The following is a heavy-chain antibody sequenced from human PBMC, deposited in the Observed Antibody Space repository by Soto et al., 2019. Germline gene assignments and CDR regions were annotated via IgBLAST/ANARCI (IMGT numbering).Heavy chain of an antibody. CDR2: IYHSGST. J-gene: IGHJ5*02. CDR1: GGSISSGGYS. CDR3: DRGQVVAAQP. Sequence: QLQLQESGSGLVKPSQTLSLTCAVSGGSISSGGYSWSWIRQPPGKGLEWIGYIYHSGSTYNNPSLQSRVAIAADRSKNQFSLRLSSVTAADTAVYSCDRGQVVAAQPWGQGTLVTVSS. V-gene: IGHV4-30-2*01. D-gene: IGHD2-15*01.